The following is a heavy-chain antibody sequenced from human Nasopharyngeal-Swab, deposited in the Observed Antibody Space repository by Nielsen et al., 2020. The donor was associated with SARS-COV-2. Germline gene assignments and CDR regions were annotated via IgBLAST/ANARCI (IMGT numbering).Heavy chain of an antibody. Sequence: ASVKVSCKASGYTFTSHDINWVRQATGQGLEWMGWMNPNSGNTGYAQKFQGRVTMTRNTSISTAYMELSSLRSGDTAVYYCARGWLLHAFDIWGQGTMVTVSS. J-gene: IGHJ3*02. V-gene: IGHV1-8*01. D-gene: IGHD6-19*01. CDR2: MNPNSGNT. CDR3: ARGWLLHAFDI. CDR1: GYTFTSHD.